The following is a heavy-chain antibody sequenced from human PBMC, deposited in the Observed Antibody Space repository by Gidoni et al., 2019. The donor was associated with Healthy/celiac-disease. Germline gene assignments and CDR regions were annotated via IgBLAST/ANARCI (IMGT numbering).Heavy chain of an antibody. V-gene: IGHV3-33*01. J-gene: IGHJ5*02. CDR2: IWYDGSNK. CDR3: ARDRGGDYCSSTSCPNWFDP. D-gene: IGHD2-2*01. CDR1: GCPFSSYG. Sequence: QVQLVESGGGVVQPGRSLRLSCAASGCPFSSYGMPWVRQAPGKGLEWVAVIWYDGSNKYYADSVKGRFTISRDNSKNTLYLQMNSLRAEDTAVYYCARDRGGDYCSSTSCPNWFDPWGQGTLVTVSS.